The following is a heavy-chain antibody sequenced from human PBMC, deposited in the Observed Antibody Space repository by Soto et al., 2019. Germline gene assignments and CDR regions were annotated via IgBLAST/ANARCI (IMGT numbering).Heavy chain of an antibody. D-gene: IGHD6-19*01. CDR1: GGTFSSYA. V-gene: IGHV1-69*13. J-gene: IGHJ6*02. Sequence: ASVKVSCKASGGTFSSYAISWVRQAPGQGLEWMGGIIPIFGTANYAQKFQGRVTITADESTSTAYMELSSLRSEDTAVYYCARAPIAVAGNYYYGMDVWGQGTTVTVSS. CDR3: ARAPIAVAGNYYYGMDV. CDR2: IIPIFGTA.